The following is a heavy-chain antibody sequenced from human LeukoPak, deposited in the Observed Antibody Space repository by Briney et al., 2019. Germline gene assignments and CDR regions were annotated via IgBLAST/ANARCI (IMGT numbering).Heavy chain of an antibody. CDR2: INHSGST. J-gene: IGHJ6*03. D-gene: IGHD3-22*01. V-gene: IGHV4-34*01. CDR1: GGSFSGYY. Sequence: PSETLSLTCAVYGGSFSGYYWSWIRQPPGKGLEWIGEINHSGSTNYNPSLKSRVTISVDTSKNQFSLKLSSVTAADTAVYYCARDFYHYDSTERSGVRVCYMDVWGKGTTVTVSS. CDR3: ARDFYHYDSTERSGVRVCYMDV.